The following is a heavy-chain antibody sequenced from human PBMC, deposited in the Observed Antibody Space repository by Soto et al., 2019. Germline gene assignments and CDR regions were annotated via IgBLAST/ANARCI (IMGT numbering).Heavy chain of an antibody. CDR2: ISYDGSNK. CDR3: ARDSEQWLETWYYYYYGMDV. V-gene: IGHV3-30-3*01. D-gene: IGHD6-19*01. J-gene: IGHJ6*01. Sequence: QVQLVESGGGVVQPGRSLRLSCAASGFTFSSYAMHWVRQAPGKGLEWVAVISYDGSNKYYADSVKGRFTISRDNSKNTLYLQMNSRRAEDTAVYYCARDSEQWLETWYYYYYGMDVW. CDR1: GFTFSSYA.